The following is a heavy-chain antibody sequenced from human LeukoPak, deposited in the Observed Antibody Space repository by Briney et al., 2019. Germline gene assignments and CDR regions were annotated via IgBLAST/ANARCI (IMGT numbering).Heavy chain of an antibody. Sequence: GGSLTLSCAASGFTFSSYAMSWVRQAPGKGLEWVSVISASGGSTYYADSVKGRFTISRDNSKNTLYLQMNSLRAEDTAVYYCAKLLGYCSGGSCYSSFDYWGQGTLVTVSS. J-gene: IGHJ4*02. CDR3: AKLLGYCSGGSCYSSFDY. V-gene: IGHV3-23*01. CDR1: GFTFSSYA. D-gene: IGHD2-15*01. CDR2: ISASGGST.